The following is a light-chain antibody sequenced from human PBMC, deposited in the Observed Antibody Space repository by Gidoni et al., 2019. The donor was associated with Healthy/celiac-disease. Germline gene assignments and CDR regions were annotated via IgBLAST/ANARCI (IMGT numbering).Light chain of an antibody. V-gene: IGKV4-1*01. CDR3: QQYYSTPPT. J-gene: IGKJ4*01. CDR1: QSVLYSSNNKNY. CDR2: CAS. Sequence: DIVMTQSPDSLAVSLGERATINCNSSQSVLYSSNNKNYLAWYQQKPGQPPKLLIYCASTRESGVPDRFSGSGSGTDFTLTISSLQAEDVAVYYCQQYYSTPPTFGGGTKVEIK.